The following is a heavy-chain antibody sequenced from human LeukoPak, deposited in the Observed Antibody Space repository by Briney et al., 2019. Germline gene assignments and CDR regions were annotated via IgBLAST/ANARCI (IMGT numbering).Heavy chain of an antibody. CDR1: GFTFSSYG. V-gene: IGHV3-30*02. CDR2: IRYDGSNK. CDR3: AKWVAAYRYFDY. Sequence: GGSLRLSCAASGFTFSSYGMHWVRQAPGKGLEWVAFIRYDGSNKYYADSVKGRFTISRDNSKNTLYLQMNSLRAEDTAVYYCAKWVAAYRYFDYWGQGTLVTVSS. J-gene: IGHJ4*02. D-gene: IGHD2-15*01.